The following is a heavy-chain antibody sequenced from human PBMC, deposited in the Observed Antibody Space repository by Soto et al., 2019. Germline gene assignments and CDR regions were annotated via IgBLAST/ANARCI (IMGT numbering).Heavy chain of an antibody. V-gene: IGHV1-69*01. CDR1: GGTFSSYA. D-gene: IGHD6-13*01. CDR2: IIPIFGTA. J-gene: IGHJ4*02. CDR3: ARGGRKQLVQGPIDY. Sequence: QVQLVQSGAEVKKPGSSVKVSCKASGGTFSSYAISWVRQAPGQGLEWMGGIIPIFGTANYAQKFQGRVMITRDEYTSTGYMEVSNLRSEDTAVYYCARGGRKQLVQGPIDYWGQGTLVTVSS.